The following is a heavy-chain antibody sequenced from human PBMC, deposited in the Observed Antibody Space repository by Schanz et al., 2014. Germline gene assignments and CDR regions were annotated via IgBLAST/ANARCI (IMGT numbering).Heavy chain of an antibody. CDR3: AKDAPYPFDL. CDR2: ISGDHRNT. J-gene: IGHJ2*01. V-gene: IGHV3-23*01. CDR1: GFTFSTHA. Sequence: EVKLLESGGTLVRPGGSLRLSCAASGFTFSTHAMSWVRQAPGKGLEWVSSISGDHRNTFYADSVKGRFTISRDNSKNTLYLQMNSLRAEDTAIYYCAKDAPYPFDLWGRGTLXTVSS.